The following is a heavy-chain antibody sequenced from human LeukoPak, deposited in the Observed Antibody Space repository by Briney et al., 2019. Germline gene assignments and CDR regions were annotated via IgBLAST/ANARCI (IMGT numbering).Heavy chain of an antibody. CDR2: IYSGGST. V-gene: IGHV3-53*01. CDR1: GFTVSSNY. Sequence: GGSLRLSCAASGFTVSSNYMSWVRQAPGKGLEGVSVIYSGGSTYYADSVKGRFTISRDNSKNTLYLQMNSLRAEDTALYYCAKDSESGWYRLQGHNWFDPWGQGTLVTVSS. J-gene: IGHJ5*02. D-gene: IGHD6-19*01. CDR3: AKDSESGWYRLQGHNWFDP.